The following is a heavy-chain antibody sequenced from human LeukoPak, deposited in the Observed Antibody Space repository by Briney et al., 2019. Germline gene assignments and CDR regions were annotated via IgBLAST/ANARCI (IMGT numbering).Heavy chain of an antibody. J-gene: IGHJ4*02. V-gene: IGHV6-1*01. CDR1: GDSVSSNSAN. D-gene: IGHD3-3*01. Sequence: SQTLSLTCALSGDSVSSNSANWNWIRQSPSRGLEWLGRTYYRSKWYNDYAVSVKSRITINPDTSKNQFSLQLNSVTPEDTAVYYCARGVGILEWLLDYWGQGTLVTASS. CDR2: TYYRSKWYN. CDR3: ARGVGILEWLLDY.